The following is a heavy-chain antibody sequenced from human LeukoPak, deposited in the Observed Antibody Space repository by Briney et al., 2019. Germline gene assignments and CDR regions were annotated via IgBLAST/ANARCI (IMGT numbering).Heavy chain of an antibody. CDR1: GFTVSSNY. CDR3: ASPAAAGYFTSYYYYYYGMDV. J-gene: IGHJ6*02. Sequence: PGGSLRLSCAASGFTVSSNYMSWVRQAPGKGLEWVSVIYSGGSTYYADSVKGRFTISRDNSKNTLYLQMNSLRAEDTAVYYCASPAAAGYFTSYYYYYYGMDVWAKGPRSPSP. D-gene: IGHD6-13*01. V-gene: IGHV3-66*01. CDR2: IYSGGST.